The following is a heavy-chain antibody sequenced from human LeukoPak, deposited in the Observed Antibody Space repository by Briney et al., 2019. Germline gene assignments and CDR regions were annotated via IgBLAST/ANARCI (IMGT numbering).Heavy chain of an antibody. V-gene: IGHV3-21*01. Sequence: PGGSLRLSCAASGFTFSSYSMNWVRQAPGKGLEWVSSISSSSSYIYYADSVKGRFTISRDNAKNSLYLQMNSLRAEDTAVYYCARGGGGSYRINWFDPWGQGTLVTVSS. J-gene: IGHJ5*02. CDR3: ARGGGGSYRINWFDP. D-gene: IGHD1-26*01. CDR1: GFTFSSYS. CDR2: ISSSSSYI.